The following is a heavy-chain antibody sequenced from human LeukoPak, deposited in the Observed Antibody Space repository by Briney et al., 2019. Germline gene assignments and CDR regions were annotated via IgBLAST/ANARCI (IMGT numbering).Heavy chain of an antibody. CDR2: ITPIFGTA. V-gene: IGHV1-69*13. CDR3: ARYDATVTRGFDY. J-gene: IGHJ4*02. CDR1: GGTFSSYA. D-gene: IGHD4-17*01. Sequence: ASVKVSCKASGGTFSSYAISWVRQAPGQGLEWMGGITPIFGTANYAQKFQGRVTITADESTSTAYMELSSLRSEDTAVYYCARYDATVTRGFDYWGQGTLVTVSS.